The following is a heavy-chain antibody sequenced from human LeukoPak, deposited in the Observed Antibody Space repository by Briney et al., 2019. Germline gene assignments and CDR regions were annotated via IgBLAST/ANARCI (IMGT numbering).Heavy chain of an antibody. CDR3: ARGVYSSGWYPDNFDY. J-gene: IGHJ4*02. Sequence: GGSLRLSCATSGFIFDDYAMHWVRQVPGKGLEWVSLISWDGSTTYYADSVKGRFTISRDNAKNSMYLQMNSPRAEDTAVYYCARGVYSSGWYPDNFDYWGQGTLVTVSS. D-gene: IGHD6-19*01. V-gene: IGHV3-43D*04. CDR2: ISWDGSTT. CDR1: GFIFDDYA.